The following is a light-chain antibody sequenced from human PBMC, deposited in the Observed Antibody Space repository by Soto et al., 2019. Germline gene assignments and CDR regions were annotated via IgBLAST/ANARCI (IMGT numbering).Light chain of an antibody. CDR1: QSVSSY. V-gene: IGKV3-11*01. CDR3: QQRSTWT. J-gene: IGKJ1*01. Sequence: EIVLTQSPGTLSLSPGERATLSCRASQSVSSYLAWYQQKPGKTPRLLIYDASNRATGIPARFSGSGSGTDFTLTISSLEPEDFAVYYCQQRSTWTFGQGTKVDIK. CDR2: DAS.